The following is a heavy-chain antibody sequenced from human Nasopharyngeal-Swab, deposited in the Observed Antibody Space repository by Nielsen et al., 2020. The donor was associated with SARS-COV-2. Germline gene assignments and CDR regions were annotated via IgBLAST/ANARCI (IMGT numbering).Heavy chain of an antibody. CDR3: ARGVWSSWYPHDAFDI. CDR1: GFTFSSYS. J-gene: IGHJ3*02. D-gene: IGHD6-19*01. CDR2: ISSSSSYI. Sequence: GESLKISCAASGFTFSSYSMNWVRQAPGKGPEWVSSISSSSSYIYYADSMKGRFTISRDNAKNSLYLQMNSLRAEDTAVYYCARGVWSSWYPHDAFDIWGQGTMVTVSS. V-gene: IGHV3-21*04.